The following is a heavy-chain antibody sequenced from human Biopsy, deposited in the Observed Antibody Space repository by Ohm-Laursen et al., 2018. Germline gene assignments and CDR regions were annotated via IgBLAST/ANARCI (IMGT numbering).Heavy chain of an antibody. D-gene: IGHD7-27*01. CDR3: ARDIVTGVDYLDD. V-gene: IGHV3-74*01. J-gene: IGHJ4*02. CDR2: TNEDGSHT. CDR1: GFTFSRYW. Sequence: SLRLSCTASGFTFSRYWIHWVRQAPGKGLLTWVSHTNEDGSHTDYADSVKGRFTVSRDNAKNTVYLQMNSLRAEDTAIYYCARDIVTGVDYLDDWGQGTLVTVSS.